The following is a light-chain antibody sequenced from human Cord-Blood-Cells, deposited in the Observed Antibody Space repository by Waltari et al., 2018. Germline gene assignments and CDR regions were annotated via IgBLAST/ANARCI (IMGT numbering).Light chain of an antibody. CDR2: YAS. CDR1: QSIGSS. Sequence: EIVLTQSPAFQSVTPKEKVTITCRASQSIGSSFHWYQQKPEQSPTLLINYASRSVSGVPSRFSGSRSLTDFTLTINSLAAEYAATYYCHQSSSLPYTFGQGTKLEIQ. J-gene: IGKJ2*01. CDR3: HQSSSLPYT. V-gene: IGKV6-21*01.